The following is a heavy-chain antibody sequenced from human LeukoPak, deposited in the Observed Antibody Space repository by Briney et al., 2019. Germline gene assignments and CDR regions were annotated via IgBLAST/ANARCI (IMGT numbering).Heavy chain of an antibody. Sequence: SETLSLTCAVYGGSFSGYYWSWIRQPPGKGLEWIGEINHSGSTNYNPSLKSRVTISVDTSENQFSLKLSSVTAADTAVYYCARSRPRGVGARRGNWFDPWGQGTLVTVSS. CDR2: INHSGST. J-gene: IGHJ5*02. V-gene: IGHV4-34*01. CDR1: GGSFSGYY. D-gene: IGHD1-26*01. CDR3: ARSRPRGVGARRGNWFDP.